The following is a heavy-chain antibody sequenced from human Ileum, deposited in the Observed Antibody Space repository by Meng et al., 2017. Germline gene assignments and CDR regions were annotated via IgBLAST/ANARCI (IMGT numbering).Heavy chain of an antibody. Sequence: GGSLRLSCKVSGYSFTSYWIGWVRQMPGKGLEWMGIIYPGDSDTRYSPSFQGQVTNSAEKSISTAYLRWSSLEASDTAMYYCAGLLSGYDTGWFDPWGQGTLVTVSS. J-gene: IGHJ5*02. D-gene: IGHD5-12*01. CDR2: IYPGDSDT. V-gene: IGHV5-51*01. CDR1: GYSFTSYW. CDR3: AGLLSGYDTGWFDP.